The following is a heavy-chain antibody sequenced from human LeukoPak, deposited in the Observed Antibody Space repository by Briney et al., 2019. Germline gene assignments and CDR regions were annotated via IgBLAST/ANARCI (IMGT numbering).Heavy chain of an antibody. Sequence: SETLSLTCAVYGGSFSGYYWSWIRQPPGKGLEWIGEINHSGSTNYNPSLKSRVTISVDTSKNQFPLKLSSVTAADTAVYYCARADYDFWSGSTHFDYRGQGTLVTVSS. J-gene: IGHJ4*02. D-gene: IGHD3-3*01. V-gene: IGHV4-34*01. CDR1: GGSFSGYY. CDR3: ARADYDFWSGSTHFDY. CDR2: INHSGST.